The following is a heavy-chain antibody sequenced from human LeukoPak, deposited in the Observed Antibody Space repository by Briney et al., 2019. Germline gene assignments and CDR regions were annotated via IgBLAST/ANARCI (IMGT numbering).Heavy chain of an antibody. CDR3: ATLGYYDSSGYYSYDAFDI. Sequence: GESLKISCKGSGYSFTSYWIGWVRQMPGKGLEWMGIIYPGDSDTRYSPSFQGQVTISADKSISTAYLQWSSLKASDTAMYYCATLGYYDSSGYYSYDAFDIWGQRTMVTVSS. J-gene: IGHJ3*02. CDR2: IYPGDSDT. V-gene: IGHV5-51*01. CDR1: GYSFTSYW. D-gene: IGHD3-22*01.